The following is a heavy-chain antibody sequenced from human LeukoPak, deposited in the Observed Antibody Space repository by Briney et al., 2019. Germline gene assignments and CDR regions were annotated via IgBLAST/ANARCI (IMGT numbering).Heavy chain of an antibody. D-gene: IGHD4-17*01. J-gene: IGHJ6*04. V-gene: IGHV4-38-2*01. Sequence: PSETLSLTCAVSGYSISSGFHWGWIRQPPGKELEWIGTIYRSGSTYYNPSLKSRVTISVDRSKNQFSLNLNSVTAADTAVYFCARCMSELDYGDYAYYYHMDVWGKGTTVTVSS. CDR3: ARCMSELDYGDYAYYYHMDV. CDR1: GYSISSGFH. CDR2: IYRSGST.